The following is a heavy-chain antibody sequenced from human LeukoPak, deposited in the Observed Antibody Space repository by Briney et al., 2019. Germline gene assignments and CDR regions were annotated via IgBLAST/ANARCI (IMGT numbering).Heavy chain of an antibody. CDR3: ARGTLKAAATDFDY. Sequence: GGSLRLSCAAPGFTFDDYGMSWVRQAPGKGLEWVSGINWNGGSTGYADSVEGRYTISRDNAKNSLYLQMNSLRAEDTALYYCARGTLKAAATDFDYWGQGTLVTVSS. CDR1: GFTFDDYG. J-gene: IGHJ4*02. D-gene: IGHD6-13*01. CDR2: INWNGGST. V-gene: IGHV3-20*04.